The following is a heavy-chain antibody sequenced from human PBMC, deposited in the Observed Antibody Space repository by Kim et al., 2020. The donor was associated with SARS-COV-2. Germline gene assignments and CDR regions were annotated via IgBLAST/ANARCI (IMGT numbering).Heavy chain of an antibody. Sequence: GGSLRLSCAVSGFTFSTSAMSWVRQSPGKGLEWVSGFCGTGGTTYYADSVKGRFSISRDNSKNTLYLQMNSLRAEDKAVYYCAKDRAGYSYGYDAFDLWGQGTMVTVAS. J-gene: IGHJ3*01. CDR2: FCGTGGTT. D-gene: IGHD5-18*01. V-gene: IGHV3-23*01. CDR3: AKDRAGYSYGYDAFDL. CDR1: GFTFSTSA.